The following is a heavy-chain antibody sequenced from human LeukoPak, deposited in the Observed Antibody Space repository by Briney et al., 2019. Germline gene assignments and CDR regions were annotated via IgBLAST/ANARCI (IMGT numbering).Heavy chain of an antibody. CDR3: ARESEIRFLEWLFVFDY. J-gene: IGHJ4*02. V-gene: IGHV3-21*01. CDR2: ISTSSSYI. CDR1: GFTLRNYY. D-gene: IGHD3-3*01. Sequence: GGSLRLSCEASGFTLRNYYMNWVRQAPGKGLEWVSSISTSSSYIYYADSVKGRFTISRDNAKNSLYLQMNSLRAEDTAVYYCARESEIRFLEWLFVFDYWGQGTLVTVSS.